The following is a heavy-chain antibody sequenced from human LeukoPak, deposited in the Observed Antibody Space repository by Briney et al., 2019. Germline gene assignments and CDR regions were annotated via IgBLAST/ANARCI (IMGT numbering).Heavy chain of an antibody. J-gene: IGHJ4*02. CDR3: ARVIVVAGTYFDY. CDR2: ISSSSKHM. Sequence: GGSLRLFCAASGFIFRTYSMNWVRQAPGKGLEWVSSISSSSKHMYYADSVKGRFSISRDDAKNSLFLQMNSLRAEDTAVYYCARVIVVAGTYFDYWGQGTLVTVSS. V-gene: IGHV3-21*01. CDR1: GFIFRTYS. D-gene: IGHD6-19*01.